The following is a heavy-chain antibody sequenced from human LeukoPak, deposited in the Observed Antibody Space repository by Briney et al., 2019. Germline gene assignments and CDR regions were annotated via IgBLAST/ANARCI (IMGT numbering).Heavy chain of an antibody. Sequence: GGSLRLSCAASGFTFSGSAMHWVRQASGKGLEWVGRIRSKANSYATTYAASVKGRFTISRDDSKNTAYLQMNSLKTEDTAVYYCTRQGGCGVDCSSYYSYHGMDVWGQGTTVTV. CDR3: TRQGGCGVDCSSYYSYHGMDV. D-gene: IGHD2-21*02. V-gene: IGHV3-73*01. CDR1: GFTFSGSA. J-gene: IGHJ6*02. CDR2: IRSKANSYAT.